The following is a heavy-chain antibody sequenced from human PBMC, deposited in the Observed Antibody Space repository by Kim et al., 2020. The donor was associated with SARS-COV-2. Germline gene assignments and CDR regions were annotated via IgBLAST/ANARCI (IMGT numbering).Heavy chain of an antibody. J-gene: IGHJ4*02. CDR1: GYSFTSYW. V-gene: IGHV5-51*01. CDR3: ARTHSSSSGDFDY. CDR2: IYPGDSDT. Sequence: GESLKISCKGSGYSFTSYWIGWVRQMPGKGLEWMGIIYPGDSDTRYSPSFQGQVTISADKSISTAYLQWSSLKASDTAIYYCARTHSSSSGDFDYWGQGTLVTVSS. D-gene: IGHD6-6*01.